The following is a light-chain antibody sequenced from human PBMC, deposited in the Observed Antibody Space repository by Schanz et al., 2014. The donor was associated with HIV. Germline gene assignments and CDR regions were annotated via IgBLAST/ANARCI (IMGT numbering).Light chain of an antibody. V-gene: IGLV2-14*03. CDR2: DVS. Sequence: QSALTQPASVSGSPGQSISISCTGTSGDVGSYNYVSWYQQHPGKAPKLMIYDVSNRPSGVSNRFSGSKSGNTASLTISGLQAEDEADYYCCSFAGTIWVFGGGTKVTVL. CDR3: CSFAGTIWV. J-gene: IGLJ3*02. CDR1: SGDVGSYNY.